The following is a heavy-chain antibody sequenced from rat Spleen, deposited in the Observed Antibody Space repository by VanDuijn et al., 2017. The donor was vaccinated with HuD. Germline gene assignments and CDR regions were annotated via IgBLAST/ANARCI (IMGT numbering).Heavy chain of an antibody. Sequence: EVQLVESGGGLVQPGRSMKLSCAASGFTFSNYDMAWVRQAPTKGLEWVASISYDGTTTYYRDSVKGRFTISRDDAKNTQYLQMDSLRSEDTATYYCTRQGVLRNWFAHWGQGTLVTVSS. CDR1: GFTFSNYD. CDR2: ISYDGTTT. D-gene: IGHD1-11*01. J-gene: IGHJ3*01. CDR3: TRQGVLRNWFAH. V-gene: IGHV5S13*01.